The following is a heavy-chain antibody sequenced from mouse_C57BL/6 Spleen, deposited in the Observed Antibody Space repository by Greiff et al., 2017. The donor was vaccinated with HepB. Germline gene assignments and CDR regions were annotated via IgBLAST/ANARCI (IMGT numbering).Heavy chain of an antibody. CDR1: GYAFSSYW. D-gene: IGHD1-1*01. J-gene: IGHJ2*01. V-gene: IGHV1-80*01. CDR2: IYPGDGDT. CDR3: AREGYYYGSSEY. Sequence: QVQLQQSGAELVKPGASVKISCKASGYAFSSYWMNWVKQRPGKGLEWIGQIYPGDGDTNYNGKFKGKATLTADKSSSTAYMQLSSLTSEDSAVYFCAREGYYYGSSEYWGQGTTLTVSS.